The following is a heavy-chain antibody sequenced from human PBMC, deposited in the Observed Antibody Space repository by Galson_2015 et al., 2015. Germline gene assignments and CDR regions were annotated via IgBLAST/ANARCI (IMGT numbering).Heavy chain of an antibody. J-gene: IGHJ4*02. CDR3: ARDLAYSSSFAY. D-gene: IGHD6-6*01. V-gene: IGHV3-33*01. Sequence: SLRLSCAASGFTFSHYGMHWVRQAPGKGLEWVAVIWYDGSKTYYADSVKGRFTISRDNSRNTLYLQMNSLRVEDTSVYYCARDLAYSSSFAYWGQGTLVTVAS. CDR2: IWYDGSKT. CDR1: GFTFSHYG.